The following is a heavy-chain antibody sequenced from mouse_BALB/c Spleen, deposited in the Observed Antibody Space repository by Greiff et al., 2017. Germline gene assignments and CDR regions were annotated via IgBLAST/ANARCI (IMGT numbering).Heavy chain of an antibody. D-gene: IGHD1-2*01. Sequence: QVQLQQSGAELVKPGASVKLSCKASGYTFTSYWMHWVKQRPGQGLEWIGEINPSNGRTNYNEKFKSKATLTVDKSSSTAYMQLSSLTSEDSAVYYCARGHTTATFAYWGQGTLVTVSA. V-gene: IGHV1S81*02. CDR2: INPSNGRT. CDR1: GYTFTSYW. J-gene: IGHJ3*01. CDR3: ARGHTTATFAY.